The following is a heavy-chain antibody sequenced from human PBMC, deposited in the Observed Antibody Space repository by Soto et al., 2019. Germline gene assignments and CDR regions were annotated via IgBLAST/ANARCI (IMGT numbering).Heavy chain of an antibody. D-gene: IGHD2-15*01. Sequence: QVQLVESGGGVVQPGRSQRLSCAASGFTFSSYAMQWVRQAPDKGLEWVAVISYDGSNKYYADSVKGRFTISRDNSKNTLYLQMNSLRAEDTAVYYCARDLCSGGSCSIDYWGQGTLVTVSS. CDR3: ARDLCSGGSCSIDY. J-gene: IGHJ4*02. V-gene: IGHV3-30-3*01. CDR1: GFTFSSYA. CDR2: ISYDGSNK.